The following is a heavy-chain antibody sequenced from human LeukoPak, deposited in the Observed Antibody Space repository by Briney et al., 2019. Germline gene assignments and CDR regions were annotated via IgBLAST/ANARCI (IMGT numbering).Heavy chain of an antibody. J-gene: IGHJ4*02. V-gene: IGHV3-23*01. CDR3: ARNENSGWGYFDY. Sequence: PGGSLRLSCAASRFTFNSYAMSWARQAPGKGLEWVSVIGGSNGITFYVGSVKGRFTISRDNSKDTLYLQVNSLRAEDTAVYYCARNENSGWGYFDYWGQGTLVAVSS. D-gene: IGHD5-12*01. CDR1: RFTFNSYA. CDR2: IGGSNGIT.